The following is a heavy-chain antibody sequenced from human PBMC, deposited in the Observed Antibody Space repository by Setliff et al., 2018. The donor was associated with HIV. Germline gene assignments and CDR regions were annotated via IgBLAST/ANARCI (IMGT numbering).Heavy chain of an antibody. V-gene: IGHV1-69*02. CDR1: RRTFNSHT. CDR2: IIPILGVA. Sequence: GASVKVSCKASRRTFNSHTINWVRQAPGQGLDWMGRIIPILGVANYAQRFQGKVTITADKPTSTAYMELTSLRFDDTAMYYCVRGVQSPPHYSYYYMDVWGEGTMVTVSS. CDR3: VRGVQSPPHYSYYYMDV. J-gene: IGHJ6*03. D-gene: IGHD3-3*01.